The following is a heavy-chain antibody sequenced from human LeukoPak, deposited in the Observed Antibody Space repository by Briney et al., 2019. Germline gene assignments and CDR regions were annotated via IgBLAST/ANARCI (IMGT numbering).Heavy chain of an antibody. Sequence: PSETLSLTCAVYGGSFSGYYWSWIRQPPGKGLEWIGEINHSGSTNYNPSLKSRVTISVDTYKNQFSLKLSSVTAADTAVYYCARCRSYGDYEDFDYWGQGTLVTVSS. D-gene: IGHD4-17*01. V-gene: IGHV4-34*01. CDR3: ARCRSYGDYEDFDY. CDR1: GGSFSGYY. CDR2: INHSGST. J-gene: IGHJ4*02.